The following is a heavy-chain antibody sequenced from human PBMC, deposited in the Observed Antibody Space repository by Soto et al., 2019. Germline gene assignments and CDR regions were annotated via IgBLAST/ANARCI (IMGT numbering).Heavy chain of an antibody. CDR2: IILALGTP. J-gene: IGHJ5*02. CDR1: GDSFTNYA. V-gene: IGHV1-69*01. CDR3: GRYCTNTKCRGGYYLDL. Sequence: QVLLVQSGAEMKQPGSSVSVSCKASGDSFTNYAFTWVRQAPGQGPEWLGGIILALGTPHYSQRFQGRLTMTADESSSTVYMELGSLRLDDTAVYYCGRYCTNTKCRGGYYLDLWGQGPLLTVSS. D-gene: IGHD2-8*01.